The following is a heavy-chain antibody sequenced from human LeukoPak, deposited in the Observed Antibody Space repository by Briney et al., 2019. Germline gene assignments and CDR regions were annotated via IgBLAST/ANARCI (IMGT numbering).Heavy chain of an antibody. CDR1: GLTFSSYE. J-gene: IGHJ4*02. D-gene: IGHD4-17*01. CDR2: ISSSGTTI. Sequence: GGSLRLSCAASGLTFSSYEMNWVRQAPGKGLEWVSYISSSGTTIYYADSVKGRFTISRDNAKNSLNLQMNSLRAEDMAVYYCARGRVDYGDTGAYWGQGTLVTVSS. CDR3: ARGRVDYGDTGAY. V-gene: IGHV3-48*03.